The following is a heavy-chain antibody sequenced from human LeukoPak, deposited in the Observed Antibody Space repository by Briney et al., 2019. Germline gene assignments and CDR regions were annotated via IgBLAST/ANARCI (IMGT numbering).Heavy chain of an antibody. Sequence: GGSLRLSCATSGFTFSGYWMYWVRQAPGKGLVWVSRINSDGSKIDDADSVKGRFTISRDNAKNTLYLQMNSLRVEDTAVYYCARVSSYCSSTSCEEPLGYWGQGTLVTVSS. CDR3: ARVSSYCSSTSCEEPLGY. V-gene: IGHV3-74*01. D-gene: IGHD2-2*01. CDR2: INSDGSKI. J-gene: IGHJ4*02. CDR1: GFTFSGYW.